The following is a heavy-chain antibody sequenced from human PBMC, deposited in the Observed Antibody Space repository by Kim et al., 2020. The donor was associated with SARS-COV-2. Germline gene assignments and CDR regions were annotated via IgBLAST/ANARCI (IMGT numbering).Heavy chain of an antibody. CDR3: ARHAFHGSGDFDY. V-gene: IGHV4-39*01. J-gene: IGHJ4*02. Sequence: SPSLKSRVTISVDTSKNQFSLRLSSVTAADTAVYYCARHAFHGSGDFDYWGQGTLVTVSS. D-gene: IGHD3-10*01.